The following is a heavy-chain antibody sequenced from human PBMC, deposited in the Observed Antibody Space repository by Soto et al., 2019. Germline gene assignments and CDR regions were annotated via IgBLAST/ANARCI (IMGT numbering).Heavy chain of an antibody. V-gene: IGHV1-18*01. Sequence: QVKLVQSGTEVKKPGASMKVSCKASGYSFGTSGISWVRQAPGQGLEWMGWISAYNGNTNYEQKLQDRVTMTTDTSTNTAYLELRSLRSDDTAVYYCARAGQYYDSSGYANWGQGTLVTVS. CDR2: ISAYNGNT. CDR1: GYSFGTSG. D-gene: IGHD3-22*01. J-gene: IGHJ4*02. CDR3: ARAGQYYDSSGYAN.